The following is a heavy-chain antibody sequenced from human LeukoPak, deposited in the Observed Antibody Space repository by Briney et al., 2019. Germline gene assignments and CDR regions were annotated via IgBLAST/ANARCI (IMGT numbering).Heavy chain of an antibody. CDR2: IYYSGIT. J-gene: IGHJ4*02. D-gene: IGHD3-16*01. CDR3: ARVEGEVPTGLDY. CDR1: GASINTSSYY. Sequence: PSETLSLTCTVSGASINTSSYYWGWIRQPPGKGLEWIGSIYYSGITYYNPSLKSRVTISVDTSKNQFSLKLSSVTAADTAVYYCARVEGEVPTGLDYWGEGTLVTVSS. V-gene: IGHV4-39*07.